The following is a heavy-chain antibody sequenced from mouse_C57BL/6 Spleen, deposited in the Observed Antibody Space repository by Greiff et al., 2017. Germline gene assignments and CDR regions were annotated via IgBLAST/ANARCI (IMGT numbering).Heavy chain of an antibody. CDR1: GYTFTSYW. J-gene: IGHJ3*01. CDR3: AREDYYGSSYVAY. Sequence: VQLQQPGAELVKPGASVKLSCKASGYTFTSYWMHWVKQRPGQGLEWIGMIHPNSGSTNYNEKFKSKATLTVDKSSSTAYMQLSSLTSEDSAVYYCAREDYYGSSYVAYWGQGTLVTVSA. D-gene: IGHD1-1*01. CDR2: IHPNSGST. V-gene: IGHV1-64*01.